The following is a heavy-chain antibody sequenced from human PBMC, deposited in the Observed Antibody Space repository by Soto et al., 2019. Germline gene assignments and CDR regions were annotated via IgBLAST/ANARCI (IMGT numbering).Heavy chain of an antibody. V-gene: IGHV1-69*13. CDR3: ARVVGGWDSSGYYPDY. CDR1: GGTFSSYA. D-gene: IGHD3-22*01. Sequence: GASVNVSCKASGGTFSSYAISWVRQAPGQGLEWMGGIIPIFGTANYAQKFQGRVTITADESTSTAYMELSSLRSEDTAVYYCARVVGGWDSSGYYPDYWGQGTLITVSS. CDR2: IIPIFGTA. J-gene: IGHJ4*02.